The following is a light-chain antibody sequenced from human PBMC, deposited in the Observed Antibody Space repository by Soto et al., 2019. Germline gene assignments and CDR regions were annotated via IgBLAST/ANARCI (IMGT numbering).Light chain of an antibody. CDR3: QQHDDSFTWT. CDR2: RAS. V-gene: IGKV3-20*01. Sequence: EIVLTQSPGTLSLSPGERATLSCRASQSVAPNYLAWYQQKPGQAPRLLIYRASSRATGIPDRFSGSGSGTDFTLTISRLEPEDFAVYFCQQHDDSFTWTFGQGTKVDIK. CDR1: QSVAPNY. J-gene: IGKJ1*01.